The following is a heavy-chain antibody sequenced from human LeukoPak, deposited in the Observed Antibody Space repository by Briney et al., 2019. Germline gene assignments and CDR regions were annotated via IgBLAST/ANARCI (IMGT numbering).Heavy chain of an antibody. Sequence: GASVKVSCKASGGTFSSYAISWVRQAPGQGLEWMGGIIPIFGTANYAQKFQGRVTITADESTSTAYMELSSLRSEDTAVYYCARDPTVLLWFGEFRDWYYFDYWGQGTLVTVSS. J-gene: IGHJ4*02. V-gene: IGHV1-69*01. CDR1: GGTFSSYA. D-gene: IGHD3-10*01. CDR2: IIPIFGTA. CDR3: ARDPTVLLWFGEFRDWYYFDY.